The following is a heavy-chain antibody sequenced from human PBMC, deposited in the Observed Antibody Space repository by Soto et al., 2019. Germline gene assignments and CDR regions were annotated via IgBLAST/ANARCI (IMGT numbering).Heavy chain of an antibody. CDR1: GFTFSNYG. CDR2: IWYDGSNK. V-gene: IGHV3-33*01. D-gene: IGHD3-10*02. Sequence: QVQVVESGGGVVQPGRSLRLSCAASGFTFSNYGMHWVRQAPGKGLEWVALIWYDGSNKYYADSVKGRFTVSRDNSKNTIDLQMNRLRAEDTAVYYYARGAVRWTYYYALDVWGPGTTVTVSS. CDR3: ARGAVRWTYYYALDV. J-gene: IGHJ6*02.